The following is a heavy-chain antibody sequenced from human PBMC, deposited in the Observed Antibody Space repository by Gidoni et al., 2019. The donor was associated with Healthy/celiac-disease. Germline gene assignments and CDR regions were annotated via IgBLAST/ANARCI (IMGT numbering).Heavy chain of an antibody. V-gene: IGHV1-69*04. Sequence: QVQLVQSGAEVKKPGSSVKVSCKASGATFSSYAISWVRQAPGQGLEWMGRIIPIRGIANYAQKFQGRVTMTADKSTSTAYMELSSLRSEDTAVYYCAREGYYDSRGFFNYWGQGTLVTVSS. CDR2: IIPIRGIA. CDR3: AREGYYDSRGFFNY. D-gene: IGHD3-22*01. CDR1: GATFSSYA. J-gene: IGHJ4*02.